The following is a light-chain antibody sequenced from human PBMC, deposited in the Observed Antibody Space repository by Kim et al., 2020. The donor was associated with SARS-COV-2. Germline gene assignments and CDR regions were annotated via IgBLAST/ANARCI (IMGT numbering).Light chain of an antibody. Sequence: QPACISFRSVRSGVFSDGNTYLKWLQQSPGESPRRIIYKVSTRDAGVPDRFSGRASATFFTLKISRVEAEVVGIYYCMQGTLWPYSFGQGTKLEI. CDR3: MQGTLWPYS. J-gene: IGKJ2*03. V-gene: IGKV2-30*01. CDR2: KVS. CDR1: RSGVFSDGNTY.